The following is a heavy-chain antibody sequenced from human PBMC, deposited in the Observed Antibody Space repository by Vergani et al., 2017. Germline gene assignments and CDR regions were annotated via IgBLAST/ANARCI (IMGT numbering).Heavy chain of an antibody. D-gene: IGHD1-26*01. J-gene: IGHJ5*02. Sequence: QVQLVQSGAEVKKPGASVKVYCKASGYTFTSYGISWVRQAPGQGLEWMGWISAYNGNTNYAQKLQGRVTMTTDTSTSTAYMELRSLRSDDTAVYYCARVHVLAGATMVRGWFDPWGQGTLVTVSS. CDR2: ISAYNGNT. CDR3: ARVHVLAGATMVRGWFDP. V-gene: IGHV1-18*01. CDR1: GYTFTSYG.